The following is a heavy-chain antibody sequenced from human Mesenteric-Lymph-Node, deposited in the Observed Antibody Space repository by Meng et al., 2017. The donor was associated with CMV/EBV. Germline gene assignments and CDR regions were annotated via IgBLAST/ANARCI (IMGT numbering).Heavy chain of an antibody. J-gene: IGHJ6*02. V-gene: IGHV3-30-3*01. CDR1: GFTLSDYA. D-gene: IGHD1-1*01. CDR3: ARTRGYSYYAMDV. Sequence: GESLKISCAASGFTLSDYAMPWVRQAPGKGLEWVAVMSCDGSNEYYADSVKGRFTISRDNSKDTVYLQMISLRGEDTAAYYCARTRGYSYYAMDVWGQGTTVTVSS. CDR2: MSCDGSNE.